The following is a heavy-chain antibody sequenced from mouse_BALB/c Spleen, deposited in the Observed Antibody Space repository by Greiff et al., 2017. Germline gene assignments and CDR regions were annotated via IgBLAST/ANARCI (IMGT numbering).Heavy chain of an antibody. D-gene: IGHD1-1*01. CDR3: ARGITTYGAMDY. CDR1: GFTFSSYA. J-gene: IGHJ4*01. Sequence: EVHLVESGGGLVKPGGSLKLSCAASGFTFSSYAMSWVRQSPEKRLEWVAEISSGGSYTYYPDTVTGRFTISRDNAKNTLYLEMSSLRSEDTAMYYCARGITTYGAMDYWGQGTSVTVSS. V-gene: IGHV5-9-4*01. CDR2: ISSGGSYT.